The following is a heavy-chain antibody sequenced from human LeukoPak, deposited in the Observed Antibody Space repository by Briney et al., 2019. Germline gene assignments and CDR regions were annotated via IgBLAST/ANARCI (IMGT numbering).Heavy chain of an antibody. CDR3: ARDPAGKYSSSWFDY. Sequence: GGSLRLSCAASGFTFSSYAMSWVRRAPGKGLEWVAVIWYDGSNKYYPDSVKGRFTISRDNSKNTLYLQMNSLRVEDTAVYYCARDPAGKYSSSWFDYWGQGTLVTVSS. V-gene: IGHV3-33*08. CDR2: IWYDGSNK. J-gene: IGHJ4*02. D-gene: IGHD6-13*01. CDR1: GFTFSSYA.